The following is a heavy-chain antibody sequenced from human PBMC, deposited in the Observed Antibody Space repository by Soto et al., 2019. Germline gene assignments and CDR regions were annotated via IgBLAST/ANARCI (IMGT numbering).Heavy chain of an antibody. D-gene: IGHD4-17*01. CDR1: GFTFSGYA. Sequence: EVQLLESGGDLVQPGRSLRLSCAASGFTFSGYAMSWVRQAPGKGLEWVSVIHGGGNSAYYADSVKGRFTISRDNSKNXLXXXXXXXXXXXXXXXXCAKNXGRXTTSWHFDYWGQGTLVTVSS. J-gene: IGHJ4*02. CDR3: AKNXGRXTTSWHFDY. V-gene: IGHV3-23*01. CDR2: IHGGGNSA.